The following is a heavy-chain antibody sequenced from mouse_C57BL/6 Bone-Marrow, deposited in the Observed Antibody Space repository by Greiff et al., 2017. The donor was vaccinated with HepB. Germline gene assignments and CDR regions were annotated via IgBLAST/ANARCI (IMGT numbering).Heavy chain of an antibody. Sequence: VQLQQSGAELVRPGASVTLSCKASGYTFTDYEMHWVKQTPVHGLEWIGAIDPETGGTAYNQKFKGKAILTADKSSSTAYMELRSLTSEDSAVYYCTRGRVNYFDYWGQGTTLTVSS. CDR2: IDPETGGT. CDR1: GYTFTDYE. CDR3: TRGRVNYFDY. J-gene: IGHJ2*01. V-gene: IGHV1-15*01. D-gene: IGHD2-2*01.